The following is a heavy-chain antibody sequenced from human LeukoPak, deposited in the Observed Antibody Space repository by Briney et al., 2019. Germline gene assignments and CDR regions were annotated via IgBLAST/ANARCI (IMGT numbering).Heavy chain of an antibody. J-gene: IGHJ6*03. V-gene: IGHV1-69*05. Sequence: SVKVSCKASGGTFSSYAISWVRQAPGQGLELMGGIIPIFGTANYAQKFQGRVTITTDESTSTAYMELSSLRSEDTAVYYCARARNNPTVTTRLGYYYYYMDVWGKGTTVTVSS. CDR2: IIPIFGTA. D-gene: IGHD4-17*01. CDR3: ARARNNPTVTTRLGYYYYYMDV. CDR1: GGTFSSYA.